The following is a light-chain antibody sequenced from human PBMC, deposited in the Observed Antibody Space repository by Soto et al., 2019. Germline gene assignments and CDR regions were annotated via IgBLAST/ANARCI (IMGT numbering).Light chain of an antibody. CDR3: QQYAALPLT. CDR1: QDISNY. CDR2: DAS. J-gene: IGKJ4*01. V-gene: IGKV1-33*01. Sequence: DIQMTQSPSSLSASVGDRVTITCQASQDISNYLNWYQQKPGKAPKLLIFDASNLERGVPSRFSGSGSGTDFTFTISSLQSEDIASYYCQQYAALPLTFGGGTRVEI.